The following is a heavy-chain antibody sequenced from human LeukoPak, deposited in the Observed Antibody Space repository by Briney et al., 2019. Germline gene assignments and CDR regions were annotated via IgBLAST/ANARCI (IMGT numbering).Heavy chain of an antibody. CDR3: ARVLRYCSGGNCYSGGLGYMDV. Sequence: GGSLRLSCAVSGFTFSSYGMHWVRQAPGKGLEWLTLISHDGSNEYYADSVKGRFTISRDTSKNKVYLRMNSLRLEDTAVYYCARVLRYCSGGNCYSGGLGYMDVWGKGTTVTISS. V-gene: IGHV3-30*03. CDR1: GFTFSSYG. CDR2: ISHDGSNE. D-gene: IGHD2-15*01. J-gene: IGHJ6*03.